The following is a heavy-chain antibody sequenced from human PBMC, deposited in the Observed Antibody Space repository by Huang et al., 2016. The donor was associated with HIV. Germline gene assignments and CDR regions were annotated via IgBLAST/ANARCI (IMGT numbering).Heavy chain of an antibody. D-gene: IGHD4-4*01. CDR2: IGSDSRET. J-gene: IGHJ3*01. CDR3: ARDPYYSNRWKRNDASFL. V-gene: IGHV1-18*01. Sequence: QVQLVQSGGEVMQPGASVRVSCKASGYDFGSYGMSWVRQATGQGLAWLGWIGSDSRETSSAETFQGRVTMTTDTSTTTTYMELRSLRSDDTAMYYCARDPYYSNRWKRNDASFLWGQGTMITVSS. CDR1: GYDFGSYG.